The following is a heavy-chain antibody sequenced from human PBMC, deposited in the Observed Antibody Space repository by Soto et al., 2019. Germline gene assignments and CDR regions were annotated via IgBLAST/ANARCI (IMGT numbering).Heavy chain of an antibody. CDR3: ARVIGFFGVVSSWFDP. Sequence: SETLSLTCAVYGGSFSGYYWSWIRQPPGKGLEWIGEINHSGSTNYNPSLKSRVTISVDTSKNQFSLKLSSVTAADTAVYYCARVIGFFGVVSSWFDPWGQGTLVTVSS. CDR1: GGSFSGYY. J-gene: IGHJ5*02. D-gene: IGHD3-3*01. V-gene: IGHV4-34*01. CDR2: INHSGST.